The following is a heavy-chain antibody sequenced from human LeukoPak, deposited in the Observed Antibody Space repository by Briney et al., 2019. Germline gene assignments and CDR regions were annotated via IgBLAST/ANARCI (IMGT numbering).Heavy chain of an antibody. CDR1: GFTFSNYA. V-gene: IGHV3-23*01. CDR3: AGYYDFWSGYYKPLDY. CDR2: ISGSGGST. D-gene: IGHD3-3*01. Sequence: GGSLRLSCAASGFTFSNYAMSWVRQAPGKGLEWVSAISGSGGSTYYADSVKGRFTISRDNSKNTLYLQMNSLRAEDTAVYYCAGYYDFWSGYYKPLDYWGQGTLVTVSS. J-gene: IGHJ4*02.